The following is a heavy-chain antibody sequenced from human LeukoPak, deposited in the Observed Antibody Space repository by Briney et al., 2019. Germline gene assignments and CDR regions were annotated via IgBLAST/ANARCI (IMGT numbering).Heavy chain of an antibody. V-gene: IGHV3-23*01. CDR1: GFTFSDYA. D-gene: IGHD5-18*01. CDR2: ISGGGLST. Sequence: GGSLRLSCAASGFTFSDYAMSWVRQAPGKGLEWVSSISGGGLSTYYADSVKGRFTISRDNSKNTLYLQVNSLRVEDTAIYYCAKDPARDRGYSSWYDYWGQGTLVTVSS. CDR3: AKDPARDRGYSSWYDY. J-gene: IGHJ4*02.